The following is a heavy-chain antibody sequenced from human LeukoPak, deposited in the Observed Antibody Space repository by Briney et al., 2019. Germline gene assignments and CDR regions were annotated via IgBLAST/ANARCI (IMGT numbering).Heavy chain of an antibody. J-gene: IGHJ5*02. CDR3: AREGPGGFDP. Sequence: SETLSLTCTVSGGSISSYYWSWIRQPPGKGLERIGYIYYSGSTNYNPSLKSRVTISVDTSKNQFSLKVSSVTAADTAVYYCAREGPGGFDPWGQGTLVTVSS. D-gene: IGHD3-10*01. V-gene: IGHV4-59*01. CDR2: IYYSGST. CDR1: GGSISSYY.